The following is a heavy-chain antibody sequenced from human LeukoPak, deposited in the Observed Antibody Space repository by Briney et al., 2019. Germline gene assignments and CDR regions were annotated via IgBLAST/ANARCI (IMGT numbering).Heavy chain of an antibody. V-gene: IGHV3-48*04. J-gene: IGHJ4*02. D-gene: IGHD3-9*01. CDR2: IRGSSSAM. Sequence: GGSLRLSCAASGFSFSEHSMNWVRQAPGKGPEWVSNIRGSSSAMNYADSVKGRFTISRDNAKNSLYLEMSSLRAEDTAVYYCARDRDWSFDYWGLGTLVSVSS. CDR1: GFSFSEHS. CDR3: ARDRDWSFDY.